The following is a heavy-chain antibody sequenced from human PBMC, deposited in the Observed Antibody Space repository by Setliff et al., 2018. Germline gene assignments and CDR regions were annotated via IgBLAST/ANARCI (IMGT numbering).Heavy chain of an antibody. V-gene: IGHV4-39*07. CDR3: ARLVDTPTVPQDYFDF. CDR1: GGSFSNDNYY. CDR2: INDRGST. D-gene: IGHD5-18*01. Sequence: PSETLSLTCSVSGGSFSNDNYYWGWIRQPPGKGLEWIGEINDRGSTHYNPSLKSRVTISIDTSKNQFSLKLTSVTAADTAVYYCARLVDTPTVPQDYFDFWGQGTLVTVSS. J-gene: IGHJ4*02.